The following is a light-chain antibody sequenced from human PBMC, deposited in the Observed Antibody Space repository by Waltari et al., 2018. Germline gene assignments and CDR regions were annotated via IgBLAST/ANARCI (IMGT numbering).Light chain of an antibody. V-gene: IGLV1-51*01. J-gene: IGLJ2*01. CDR3: ATWDNSLTAVV. CDR1: RPTIGHHL. CDR2: DNY. Sequence: QSVLTHPPSASSPPGEQVTIPCSGARPTIGHHLVSCYHQLPGATPKLLIYDNYKRPSGIPDRFSASKSGTSATLDIAGLQIGDEADYYCATWDNSLTAVVFGGGTKLTVL.